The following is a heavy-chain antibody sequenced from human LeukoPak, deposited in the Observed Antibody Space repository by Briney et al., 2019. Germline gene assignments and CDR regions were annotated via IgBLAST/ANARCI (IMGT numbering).Heavy chain of an antibody. Sequence: GASVKVSCKASGYTFNNYGISWVRQAPGQGLEWMGWLSPYGNSDYAQRLQGRVTVTTDTSTSAAYMELRSLRSDDTAVYYCARWFYYGSTTYYNFDYWGQGTLVTVSS. CDR3: ARWFYYGSTTYYNFDY. CDR2: LSPYGNS. D-gene: IGHD3-10*01. V-gene: IGHV1-18*01. CDR1: GYTFNNYG. J-gene: IGHJ4*02.